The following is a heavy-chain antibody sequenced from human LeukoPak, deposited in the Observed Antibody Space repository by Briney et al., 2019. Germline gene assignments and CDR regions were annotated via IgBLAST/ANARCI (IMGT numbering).Heavy chain of an antibody. V-gene: IGHV1-8*01. J-gene: IGHJ4*02. D-gene: IGHD5-18*01. CDR3: ARWIPQDTAMVD. CDR2: MNPNSGNT. CDR1: GYTFTSYD. Sequence: ASVKVSCKASGYTFTSYDINWVRQATGQGLEWMGWMNPNSGNTGYAQKFQGRVTMTRNTSISTAYMELSSLRSEDTAVYYCARWIPQDTAMVDWGQGTLVTVSS.